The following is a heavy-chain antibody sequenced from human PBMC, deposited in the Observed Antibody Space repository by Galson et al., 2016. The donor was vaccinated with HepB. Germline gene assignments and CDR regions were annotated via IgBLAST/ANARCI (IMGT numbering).Heavy chain of an antibody. CDR1: GFTFTYYA. D-gene: IGHD2-15*01. J-gene: IGHJ4*02. V-gene: IGHV3-23*01. CDR2: ISGSGGST. Sequence: SCAASGFTFTYYAMSWVRQAPGKGLEWVSSISGSGGSTYYAGSVKGRFTISRDISQNTLYLQMNSPRAEDTAVYYCAKADIVVVLGTTSPFDYWGQGTLVTVSS. CDR3: AKADIVVVLGTTSPFDY.